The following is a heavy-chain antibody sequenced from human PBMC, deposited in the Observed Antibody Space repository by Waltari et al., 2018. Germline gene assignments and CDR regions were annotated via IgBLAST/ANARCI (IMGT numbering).Heavy chain of an antibody. CDR3: ARGLPVLRFLEWLLKTPMDV. CDR2: ISDDGSNK. CDR1: GFTFSSYA. D-gene: IGHD3-3*01. J-gene: IGHJ6*03. V-gene: IGHV3-30-3*01. Sequence: QVQLVESGGGVVQPGRSLRLSCAASGFTFSSYAMHWVRQAPGKGLEWVAVISDDGSNKYYADSVKGRFTISRDNSKNTLYLQMNSLRAEDTAVYYCARGLPVLRFLEWLLKTPMDVWGKGTTVTISS.